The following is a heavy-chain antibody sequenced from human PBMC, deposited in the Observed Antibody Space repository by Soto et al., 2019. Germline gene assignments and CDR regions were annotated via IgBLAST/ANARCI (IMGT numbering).Heavy chain of an antibody. Sequence: EVPLVESGGGLVKPGGSLRLSCAASGFTFSSYSMNWVRQAPGKGLEWVSSISSSSSYIYYADSVKGRFTISRDNAKNSLYLQMNSLRAEDTAVYYCARGYGLAVAEVVWGQGTTVTVSS. CDR3: ARGYGLAVAEVV. J-gene: IGHJ6*02. D-gene: IGHD6-19*01. V-gene: IGHV3-21*01. CDR2: ISSSSSYI. CDR1: GFTFSSYS.